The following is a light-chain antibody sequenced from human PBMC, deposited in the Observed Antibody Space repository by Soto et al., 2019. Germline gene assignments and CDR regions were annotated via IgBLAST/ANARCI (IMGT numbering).Light chain of an antibody. CDR1: QSVTGW. CDR2: DAS. V-gene: IGKV1-5*01. J-gene: IGKJ5*01. Sequence: DIQMTQSPSALSASVGDRVTITCRASQSVTGWLAWFQQKPGKAPKLLIYDASSLQSGVPSRFSGSGSGTEFTLTISSLQPDDFATYYCQQYIDYPITFGQGTRLEIK. CDR3: QQYIDYPIT.